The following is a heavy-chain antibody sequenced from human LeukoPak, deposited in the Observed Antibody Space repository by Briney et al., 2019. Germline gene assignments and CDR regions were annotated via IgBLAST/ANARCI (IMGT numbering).Heavy chain of an antibody. J-gene: IGHJ6*04. Sequence: SSVNVSCKASGCTFSSYSISWVRQAPGQGLEWMGGIIPIFGTANYAQKFQGRVTITADESTSTAYMELSRLRSEDTAVYYCARSMVPNSYYYYGMDVWGKGTTVTVSS. CDR1: GCTFSSYS. CDR2: IIPIFGTA. CDR3: ARSMVPNSYYYYGMDV. V-gene: IGHV1-69*01. D-gene: IGHD3-10*01.